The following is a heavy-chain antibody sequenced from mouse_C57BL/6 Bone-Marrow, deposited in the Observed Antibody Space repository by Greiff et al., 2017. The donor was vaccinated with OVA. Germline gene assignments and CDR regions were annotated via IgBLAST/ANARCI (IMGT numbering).Heavy chain of an antibody. D-gene: IGHD1-1*01. V-gene: IGHV5-12*01. Sequence: EVMLVESGGGLVQPGGSLKLSCAASGFTFSDYYMYWVRQTPEKRLEWVAYISNGGGSTYYPDTVKGRFTISRDNAKNTLYLQMSRLKSEDTAMYYCARPAITTVVIWYFDVWGTGTTVTVPS. J-gene: IGHJ1*03. CDR1: GFTFSDYY. CDR3: ARPAITTVVIWYFDV. CDR2: ISNGGGST.